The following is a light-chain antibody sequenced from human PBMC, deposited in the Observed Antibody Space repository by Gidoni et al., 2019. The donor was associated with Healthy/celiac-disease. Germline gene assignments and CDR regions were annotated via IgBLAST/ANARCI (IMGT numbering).Light chain of an antibody. CDR1: QSVSRSH. Sequence: DIVLTQSPGTRSLSPGERATHTCRASQSVSRSHLAWYQQKPGQAPRLLNYGASSRATGIPDRFGGGGSGTDFTLTISRLEPEDFAVYCCQQYGSSPYTFGQGTKLEIK. CDR2: GAS. CDR3: QQYGSSPYT. J-gene: IGKJ2*01. V-gene: IGKV3-20*01.